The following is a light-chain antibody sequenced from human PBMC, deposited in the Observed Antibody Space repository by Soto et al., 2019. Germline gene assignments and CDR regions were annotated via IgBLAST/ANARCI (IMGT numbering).Light chain of an antibody. CDR3: QHYNTWPST. CDR2: AAS. Sequence: EIVMTQSPATLSVSPGERATLSCRASQAVSSNLAWYQQKPGQAPRLLIYAASTRAAGIPDRFSGSGSGTEFTLTITSLQSEDFEVYYCQHYNTWPSTLDPGTKVDIK. J-gene: IGKJ3*01. V-gene: IGKV3-15*01. CDR1: QAVSSN.